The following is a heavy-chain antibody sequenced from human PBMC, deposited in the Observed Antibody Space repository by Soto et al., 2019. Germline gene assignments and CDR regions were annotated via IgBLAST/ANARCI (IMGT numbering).Heavy chain of an antibody. CDR3: ARGYYYYGSGNGMDV. V-gene: IGHV4-31*03. D-gene: IGHD3-10*01. Sequence: QVQLQESGPGLVKPSQTLSLTCTVSGGSISSGGYYWSWIRQHPGKGLEWIGYIYYSGSTYYNPSPKIRVTISVDTSKNQFSLKLSSVTAADTAVYYCARGYYYYGSGNGMDVWGQGTTVTVSS. CDR2: IYYSGST. J-gene: IGHJ6*02. CDR1: GGSISSGGYY.